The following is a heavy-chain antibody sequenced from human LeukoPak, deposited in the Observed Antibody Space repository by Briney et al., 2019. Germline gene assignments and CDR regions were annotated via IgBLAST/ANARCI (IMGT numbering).Heavy chain of an antibody. V-gene: IGHV3-23*01. CDR3: AKDLSDFWSGRNFDY. Sequence: PGGSLRLSCAASGFTFNSYAMSWVRQAPGKGLGWVSGISGSGDSTFHADSVKGRFTISRDNSKNTLYLQMNSLRADDTAVYYCAKDLSDFWSGRNFDYWGQGTLVTVSS. CDR1: GFTFNSYA. D-gene: IGHD3-3*01. J-gene: IGHJ4*02. CDR2: ISGSGDST.